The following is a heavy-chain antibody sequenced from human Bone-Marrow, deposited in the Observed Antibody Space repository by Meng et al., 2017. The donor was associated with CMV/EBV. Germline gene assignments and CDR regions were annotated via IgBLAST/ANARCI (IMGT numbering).Heavy chain of an antibody. V-gene: IGHV4-59*01. CDR2: IYDGGST. J-gene: IGHJ4*02. Sequence: VQLQESGLGLVEPWETLSRPCSVSPVSISIYFWNWIRQSPGKGLEWIGHIYDGGSTNYNPSLESRVTISVDTSKNQFSLKLSSVTAADTAVYYCARDRELGYWGQGTLVTVSS. CDR1: PVSISIYF. CDR3: ARDRELGY. D-gene: IGHD7-27*01.